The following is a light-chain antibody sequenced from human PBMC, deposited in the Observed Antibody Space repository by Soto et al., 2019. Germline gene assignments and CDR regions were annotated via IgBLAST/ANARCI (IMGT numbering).Light chain of an antibody. CDR3: QQYDNLPGT. J-gene: IGKJ4*01. V-gene: IGKV1-33*01. CDR1: QDITNY. Sequence: DIQLTQSPSSLSASLGDRVTITCQASQDITNYLNWYQQKPGKAPKLLIYAASNLETGVPSRFTGSGSGTDFTFTITILQPEDIATYYCQQYDNLPGTFGGGTKVEIK. CDR2: AAS.